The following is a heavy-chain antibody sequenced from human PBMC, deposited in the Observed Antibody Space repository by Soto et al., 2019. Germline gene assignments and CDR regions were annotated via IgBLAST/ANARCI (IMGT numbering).Heavy chain of an antibody. Sequence: EVQLLESGGGLVQPGGSLRLSCAASGFTFSSYAMSWVRQAPGKGLEWVSAISGSGGSTYYADSVKGRFTISRDNSKNTLYLQMNSLRAEDTAVYYCAKEAYYDFWSGYGSYYGMDVWGQGTTVTVSS. CDR3: AKEAYYDFWSGYGSYYGMDV. D-gene: IGHD3-3*01. J-gene: IGHJ6*02. CDR1: GFTFSSYA. V-gene: IGHV3-23*01. CDR2: ISGSGGST.